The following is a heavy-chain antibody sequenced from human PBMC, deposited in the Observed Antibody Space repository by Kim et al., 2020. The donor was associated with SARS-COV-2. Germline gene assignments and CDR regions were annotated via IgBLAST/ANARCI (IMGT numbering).Heavy chain of an antibody. CDR3: VRGAAVTLTSTELYYFDH. J-gene: IGHJ4*02. V-gene: IGHV3-30*03. D-gene: IGHD2-15*01. Sequence: GGSLRLSCSASGFSFRNYGMHWVRQAPGKGLEWESIISYGGANRYYADSVRGRFTVYRDNSKNTLFLQMNSLGTDDTAVYYCVRGAAVTLTSTELYYFDHWGQGILVTVSS. CDR1: GFSFRNYG. CDR2: ISYGGANR.